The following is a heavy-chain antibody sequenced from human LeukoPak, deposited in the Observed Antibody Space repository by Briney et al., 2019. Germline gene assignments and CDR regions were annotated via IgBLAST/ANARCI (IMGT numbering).Heavy chain of an antibody. CDR3: AGLEAHRPLDY. V-gene: IGHV4-61*01. J-gene: IGHJ4*02. Sequence: PSETLSLTCTVSGGSVNNGNYFWNWIRQPPGKGLEWIGYIYDSGRTNYKPSLKSRVSILVDTSKNQFSLKLYSVIAADTAVYYCAGLEAHRPLDYWGQGAPVTVSS. D-gene: IGHD3/OR15-3a*01. CDR2: IYDSGRT. CDR1: GGSVNNGNYF.